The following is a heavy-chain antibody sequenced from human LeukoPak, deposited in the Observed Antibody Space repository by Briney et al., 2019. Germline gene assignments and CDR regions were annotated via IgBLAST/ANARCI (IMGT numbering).Heavy chain of an antibody. CDR1: GYTFTGYY. CDR2: INPNSGGT. CDR3: ARLAIAAAGPLPYFDY. V-gene: IGHV1-2*02. Sequence: EASVKVSCKASGYTFTGYYMHWVRQAPGQGLEWMGWINPNSGGTNYAQKFQGRVTMTRDTSISTAYMELSRLRSDDTAVYYCARLAIAAAGPLPYFDYWGQGTLVTVSS. J-gene: IGHJ4*02. D-gene: IGHD6-13*01.